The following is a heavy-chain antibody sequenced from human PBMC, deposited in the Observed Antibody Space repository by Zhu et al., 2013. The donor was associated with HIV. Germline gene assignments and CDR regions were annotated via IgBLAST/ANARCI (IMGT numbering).Heavy chain of an antibody. Sequence: QVQLVQSGPEVKKPGASVKVSCKASGYTFSSFYIKWVRQVPGQGLEWMGLVHPGHGDTRKAQKFQGRLTMTRDTSTNTVYMELSSLRSEDTGMYYCAKDNSGSLDYWGQGTLVTVSS. V-gene: IGHV1-46*01. J-gene: IGHJ4*02. CDR1: GYTFSSFY. CDR3: AKDNSGSLDY. D-gene: IGHD3-22*01. CDR2: VHPGHGDT.